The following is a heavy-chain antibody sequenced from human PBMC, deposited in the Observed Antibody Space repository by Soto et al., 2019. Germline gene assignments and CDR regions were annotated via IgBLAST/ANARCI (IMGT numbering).Heavy chain of an antibody. Sequence: GGSLRLSCAASGFTFSSYAMSWVRQAPGKGLEWVSAISGSGGSTYYADSVKGRFTISRDNSKNTLYLQMNSLRAEDTAVYYCAKEVSVLRGVVVVAAFDYWGQGTLVTVSS. CDR1: GFTFSSYA. CDR3: AKEVSVLRGVVVVAAFDY. D-gene: IGHD2-15*01. V-gene: IGHV3-23*01. CDR2: ISGSGGST. J-gene: IGHJ4*02.